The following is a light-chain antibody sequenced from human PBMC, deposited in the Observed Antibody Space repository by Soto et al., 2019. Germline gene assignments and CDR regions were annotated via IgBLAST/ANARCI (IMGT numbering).Light chain of an antibody. CDR1: KDIANY. CDR2: DAL. Sequence: DIPMTQSPSSLSASVGDRLTITCQASKDIANYLNWYQQKPGKAPKLLIYDALNLQTGVPSRFSGSGSGTDFTFSISSLQTADIGTYYCQQYDSLPLTFGQGTRLEIK. J-gene: IGKJ5*01. V-gene: IGKV1-33*01. CDR3: QQYDSLPLT.